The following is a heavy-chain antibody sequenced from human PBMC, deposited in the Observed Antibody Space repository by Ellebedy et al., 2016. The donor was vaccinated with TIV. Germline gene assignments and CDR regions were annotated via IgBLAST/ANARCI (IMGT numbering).Heavy chain of an antibody. CDR1: GFSFRSYW. CDR2: IKQDGSQK. Sequence: GESLKISCAASGFSFRSYWMSWVRQAPGKGLEWVANIKQDGSQKYYVDSVKGRFTISRDNAKNSLYLQMNTLRAEDTAVYYCARANNFDYWGQGTLVTVSS. J-gene: IGHJ4*02. V-gene: IGHV3-7*01. CDR3: ARANNFDY.